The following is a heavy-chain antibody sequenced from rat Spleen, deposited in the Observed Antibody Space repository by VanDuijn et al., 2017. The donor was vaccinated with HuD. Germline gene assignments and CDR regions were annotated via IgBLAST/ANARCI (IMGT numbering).Heavy chain of an antibody. Sequence: EVQLVESGGGLVQPGRSLKLSCAASGLTFSDYGMAWVRQAPTKGLEWVATISYGDSSGQSSTYYRDSVKGRFTISRDNAKSTLILQMDSLRSEDTATYYCATDTTLYFDYWGQGVMVTVSS. D-gene: IGHD1-5*01. CDR2: ISYGDSSGQSST. CDR1: GLTFSDYG. V-gene: IGHV5-29*01. J-gene: IGHJ2*01. CDR3: ATDTTLYFDY.